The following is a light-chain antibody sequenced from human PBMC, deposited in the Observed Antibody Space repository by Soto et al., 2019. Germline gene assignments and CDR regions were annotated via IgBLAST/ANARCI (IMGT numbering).Light chain of an antibody. CDR3: QQYGSSRT. CDR2: DAS. J-gene: IGKJ1*01. Sequence: EIVLTQSPGTLSLSPGERATLSCRASQSVSSYLAWYQQKPGQAPRLLIHDASNRATGIPARFSGSGSGTDFTLTISSLEPEDFAVYYCQQYGSSRTVGQRTKVDI. CDR1: QSVSSY. V-gene: IGKV3-20*01.